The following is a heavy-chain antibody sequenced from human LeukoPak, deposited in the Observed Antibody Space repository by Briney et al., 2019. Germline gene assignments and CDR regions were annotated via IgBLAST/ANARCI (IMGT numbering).Heavy chain of an antibody. CDR2: INPKSRAT. CDR1: GYTFTDYY. Sequence: GASVKVSCKASGYTFTDYYMHWVRQAPGQGLEWMGWINPKSRATNYAQNFQGRVTLTRDTSISTAYMELSSLKSDDTAVYYCAREWFGEFTRASFDYWGQGTLVTVSS. J-gene: IGHJ4*02. CDR3: AREWFGEFTRASFDY. V-gene: IGHV1-2*02. D-gene: IGHD3-10*01.